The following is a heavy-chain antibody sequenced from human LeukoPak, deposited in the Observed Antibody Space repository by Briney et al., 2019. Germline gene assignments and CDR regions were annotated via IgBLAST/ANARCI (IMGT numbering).Heavy chain of an antibody. D-gene: IGHD1-26*01. Sequence: GGSLRLSCAASGFTFSSYAMHWVRQAPGKGLEWVAVISYDGSNKYYADSVKGRFTISRDNSKNTLYLQMNSLRAEDTAVYYCARGWRGSYAPVNYWGQGTLVTVSS. J-gene: IGHJ4*02. CDR3: ARGWRGSYAPVNY. CDR2: ISYDGSNK. CDR1: GFTFSSYA. V-gene: IGHV3-30-3*01.